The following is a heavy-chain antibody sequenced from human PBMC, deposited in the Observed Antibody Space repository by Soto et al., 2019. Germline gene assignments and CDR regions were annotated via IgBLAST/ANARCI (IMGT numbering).Heavy chain of an antibody. V-gene: IGHV1-8*01. J-gene: IGHJ3*02. Sequence: GASVKVSCKASGYTFTSYDINWVRQATGQGLEWMGWMNPNSGNTGYAQKFQGRVPMTRNTSISTAYMELSSLRSEDTAVYYCARVTPYYDILTGYYHDAFDIWGQGTMVTVS. D-gene: IGHD3-9*01. CDR3: ARVTPYYDILTGYYHDAFDI. CDR1: GYTFTSYD. CDR2: MNPNSGNT.